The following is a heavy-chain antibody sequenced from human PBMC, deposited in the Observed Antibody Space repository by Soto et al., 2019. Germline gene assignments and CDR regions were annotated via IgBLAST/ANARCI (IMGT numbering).Heavy chain of an antibody. CDR2: IYYSGST. CDR1: GGSISSYY. V-gene: IGHV4-59*01. CDR3: ARRWGDAFDI. D-gene: IGHD1-26*01. Sequence: QVQLQESGPGLVKPSETLSLTCTVSGGSISSYYWSWIRQPPGKGLEWIGYIYYSGSTNYNPSLNSRFTLPVDTSKNQFSLKLSSVTAADTAVYYCARRWGDAFDIWGQGTMVTVSS. J-gene: IGHJ3*02.